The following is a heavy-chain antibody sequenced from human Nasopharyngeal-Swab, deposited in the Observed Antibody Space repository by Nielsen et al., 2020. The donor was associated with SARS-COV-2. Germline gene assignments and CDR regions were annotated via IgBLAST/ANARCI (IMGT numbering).Heavy chain of an antibody. D-gene: IGHD2-2*01. V-gene: IGHV4-61*01. CDR1: GGSISSDNYF. J-gene: IGHJ4*02. CDR3: ARDSSTFSWYFDF. CDR2: VYSSGRA. Sequence: SETLSLTCTVSGGSISSDNYFWSWIRQSPGKGLEWLASVYSSGRANYNPSVKSRVTIAVDTSKNQFSLKVTSVTAADTAVYYCARDSSTFSWYFDFWGRGTLVTVSS.